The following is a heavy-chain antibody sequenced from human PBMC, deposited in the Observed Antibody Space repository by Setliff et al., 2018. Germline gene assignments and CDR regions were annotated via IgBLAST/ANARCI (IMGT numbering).Heavy chain of an antibody. CDR2: IQKRGSTTT. J-gene: IGHJ3*01. Sequence: SETLSLTCIVSGDSISGYFWSWIRQAPGKGLEWIGYIQKRGSTTTKYNPSLGSRISMSIDTSKNQFSLQLSSVRSDDTAVYFCVREYSGGGLMWGQGTMVTVSS. V-gene: IGHV4-59*01. CDR3: VREYSGGGLM. D-gene: IGHD6-19*01. CDR1: GDSISGYF.